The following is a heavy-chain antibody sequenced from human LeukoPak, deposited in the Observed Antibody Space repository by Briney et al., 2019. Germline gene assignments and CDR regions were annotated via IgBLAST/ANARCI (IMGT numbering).Heavy chain of an antibody. J-gene: IGHJ4*02. D-gene: IGHD2-15*01. V-gene: IGHV3-23*01. Sequence: PGGSLRLSCAASGFTFSSYSMNWVRPAPGKGLEWVSAISGSGGSTYYADSVKGRFTISRDNSKNTLYLQMNSLRAEDTAVYYCAKDPRVGYCSGGSCYSDPVDYWGQGTLVTVSS. CDR2: ISGSGGST. CDR3: AKDPRVGYCSGGSCYSDPVDY. CDR1: GFTFSSYS.